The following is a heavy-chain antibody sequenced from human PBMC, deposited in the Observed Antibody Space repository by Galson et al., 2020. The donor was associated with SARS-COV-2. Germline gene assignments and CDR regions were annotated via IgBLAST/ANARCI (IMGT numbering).Heavy chain of an antibody. V-gene: IGHV4-34*01. CDR3: ARENGSGNTPTELYDYYGMDV. J-gene: IGHJ6*02. CDR1: GGSFSGYY. D-gene: IGHD3-10*01. Sequence: SETLSLTCAVYGGSFSGYYWSWIRQPPGKGLEWIGEINHSGSTNYNPSLKSRVTISVDTSKNQFSLKLSSVTAADTAVYYCARENGSGNTPTELYDYYGMDVWGQGTTVTVSS. CDR2: INHSGST.